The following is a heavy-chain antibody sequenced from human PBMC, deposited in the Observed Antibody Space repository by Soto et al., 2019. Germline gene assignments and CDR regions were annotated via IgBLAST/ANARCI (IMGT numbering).Heavy chain of an antibody. V-gene: IGHV4-31*03. CDR3: ARGEVVASNWFDP. CDR1: GGSIIDSGSFY. CDR2: IYYSGST. D-gene: IGHD2-15*01. Sequence: QVQMQESGPGLVKPSQTLYLTCSVSGGSIIDSGSFYWNWIRQHPGKGLEWIGYIYYSGSTYYNQSLKSRATISLDTSKNQFSLKLTSVTAADTAIYYCARGEVVASNWFDPWGQGTLVTVSS. J-gene: IGHJ5*02.